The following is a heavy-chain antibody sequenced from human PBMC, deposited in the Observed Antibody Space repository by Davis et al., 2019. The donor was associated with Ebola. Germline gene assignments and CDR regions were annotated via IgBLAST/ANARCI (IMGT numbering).Heavy chain of an antibody. Sequence: ASVKVSCKASGYTFTGYYMHWVRQAPGQGLEWMGWINPNSGGTNYAQKFQGRVTMTRDTSICTAYMELSRLRSDDTAVYYCARDDFLDYYDSSGYSLWGQGTLVTVSS. CDR2: INPNSGGT. V-gene: IGHV1-2*02. D-gene: IGHD3-22*01. CDR3: ARDDFLDYYDSSGYSL. CDR1: GYTFTGYY. J-gene: IGHJ4*02.